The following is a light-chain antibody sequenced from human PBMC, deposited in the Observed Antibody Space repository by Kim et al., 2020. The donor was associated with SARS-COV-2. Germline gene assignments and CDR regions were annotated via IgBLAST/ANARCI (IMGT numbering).Light chain of an antibody. CDR1: SSNIGSNA. J-gene: IGLJ2*01. CDR2: SNN. Sequence: QSVLTQPPSASGTPGQRVTISCSGSSSNIGSNAVNWYLQLPGTAPKLLIYSNNQRPSGVPDRFSGSKSGTSASLAISGLQSEDEAEYYCATWDDSLDGVIFGGGTQLTVL. V-gene: IGLV1-44*01. CDR3: ATWDDSLDGVI.